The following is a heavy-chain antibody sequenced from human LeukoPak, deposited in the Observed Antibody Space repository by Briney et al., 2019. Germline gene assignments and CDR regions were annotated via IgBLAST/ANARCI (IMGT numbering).Heavy chain of an antibody. CDR2: IMPLFGTA. V-gene: IGHV1-69*05. J-gene: IGHJ5*02. CDR3: ARDVHGDYGSGWFDP. Sequence: SVKVSCKTTGGTFNNSAISWVRQAPGQGLEWLGGIMPLFGTAGYAQKFQGRVTITKDESTRTVYLELTSLTSDDTAVYYCARDVHGDYGSGWFDPWGQGTLVSVSS. CDR1: GGTFNNSA. D-gene: IGHD4-17*01.